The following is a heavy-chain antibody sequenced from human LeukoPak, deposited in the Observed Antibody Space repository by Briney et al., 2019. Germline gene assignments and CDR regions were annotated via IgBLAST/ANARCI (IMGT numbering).Heavy chain of an antibody. CDR1: GYKFTNYW. J-gene: IGHJ4*02. CDR2: IYPDDSET. D-gene: IGHD4-17*01. Sequence: GESLKISCKASGYKFTNYWIGWVRQMPGKGLEWMTIIYPDDSETRYSPSVQGQVTISADKSIATMYLQWSSLKASDTAMYYCARALRTGQGDYVPVLWGQGTLVTVSS. CDR3: ARALRTGQGDYVPVL. V-gene: IGHV5-51*01.